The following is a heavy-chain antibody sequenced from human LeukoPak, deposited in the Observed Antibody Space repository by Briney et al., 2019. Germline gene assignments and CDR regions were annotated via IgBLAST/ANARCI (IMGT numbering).Heavy chain of an antibody. CDR2: IYFSGST. Sequence: PSETLSLTCTVFGGSISSSSHYWGWIRQPPGEGLEWIGSIYFSGSTYYSPSLKSRVTISVDTSKNQFSLKLSSVTAADTAVYYCARQGGDYADAFDIWGQGTMVTVSS. J-gene: IGHJ3*02. V-gene: IGHV4-39*01. D-gene: IGHD4-17*01. CDR1: GGSISSSSHY. CDR3: ARQGGDYADAFDI.